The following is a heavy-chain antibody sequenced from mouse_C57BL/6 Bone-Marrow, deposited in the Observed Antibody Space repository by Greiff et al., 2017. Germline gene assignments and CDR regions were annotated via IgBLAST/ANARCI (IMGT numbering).Heavy chain of an antibody. D-gene: IGHD1-1*01. CDR2: IYPRSGNT. Sequence: QVHVKQSGAELARPGASVKLSCKASGYTFTSYGISWVKQRTGQGLEWIGEIYPRSGNTYYNEKFKGKATLTADKSSSTAYMELRSLTSEDSAVYFCARGGYYYGRGFAYWGQGTLVTVSA. J-gene: IGHJ3*01. V-gene: IGHV1-81*01. CDR1: GYTFTSYG. CDR3: ARGGYYYGRGFAY.